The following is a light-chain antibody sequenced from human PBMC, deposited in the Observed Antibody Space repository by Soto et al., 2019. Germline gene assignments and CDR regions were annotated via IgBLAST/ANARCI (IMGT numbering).Light chain of an antibody. CDR3: SSYSSTSSRV. Sequence: QSVLTQPASMSGSPGQSITISCTGTSSDVGGYDYVSWYQQHAGKAPKLVIYEVSNRPSGVSNRFSGSKSGNTASLIIFGLQAEDEADYYCSSYSSTSSRVFGTGTKVTVL. V-gene: IGLV2-14*01. CDR1: SSDVGGYDY. J-gene: IGLJ1*01. CDR2: EVS.